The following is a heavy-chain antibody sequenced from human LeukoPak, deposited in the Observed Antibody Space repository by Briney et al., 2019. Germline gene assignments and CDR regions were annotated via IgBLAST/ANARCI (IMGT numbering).Heavy chain of an antibody. CDR3: ARSSGTGTFSY. CDR2: VYYGRSP. V-gene: IGHV4-39*02. Sequence: SETLSLTCTVSGDSISRSTYYWAWIRQPPGKGLEWIGSVYYGRSPYFNPSLESRATISVDTSKNHFSLKMSSVTAADTAVHYCARSSGTGTFSYWGQGTLVTVSS. J-gene: IGHJ4*02. D-gene: IGHD6-25*01. CDR1: GDSISRSTYY.